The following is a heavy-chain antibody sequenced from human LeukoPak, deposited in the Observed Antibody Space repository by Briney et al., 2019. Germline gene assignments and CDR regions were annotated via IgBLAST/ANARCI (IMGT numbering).Heavy chain of an antibody. CDR1: GGSFSGYY. CDR2: AYYTGNT. J-gene: IGHJ3*02. V-gene: IGHV4-34*01. Sequence: LSETLSLTCAVYGGSFSGYYWSWIRQPPGKGLEWIGFAYYTGNTFYKPSLKSRVTISVDSSKNQFSLGLASLTAADSAVYYCAQLERRTAFDIWGPGTMVVVSS. D-gene: IGHD1-1*01. CDR3: AQLERRTAFDI.